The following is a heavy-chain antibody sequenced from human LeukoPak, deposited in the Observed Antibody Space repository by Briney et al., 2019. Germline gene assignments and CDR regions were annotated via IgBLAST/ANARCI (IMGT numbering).Heavy chain of an antibody. Sequence: SETLSLTCTVSGGSISSSSYYWGWIRQPPGKGLEWIGEINHSGSTNYNPSLKSRVTISVDTSKNQFSLKLSSVTAADTAVYYCARGLLVYGGNPYWYFDLWGRGTLVTVSS. V-gene: IGHV4-39*07. CDR2: INHSGST. D-gene: IGHD4-23*01. CDR3: ARGLLVYGGNPYWYFDL. J-gene: IGHJ2*01. CDR1: GGSISSSSYY.